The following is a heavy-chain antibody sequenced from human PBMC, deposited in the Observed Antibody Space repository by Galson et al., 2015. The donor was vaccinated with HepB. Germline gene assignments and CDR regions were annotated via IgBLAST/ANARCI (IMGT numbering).Heavy chain of an antibody. J-gene: IGHJ5*02. Sequence: SVKVSCKASGYTFTSYGISWVRQAPGQGLEWMGWISAYNGNTNYAQKLQGRVTMTTDTSTSTAYMELRSLRSDDTAVYYCARDVLHHNWNDRPWFDPWGQGTLVTVSS. CDR3: ARDVLHHNWNDRPWFDP. CDR1: GYTFTSYG. CDR2: ISAYNGNT. D-gene: IGHD1-20*01. V-gene: IGHV1-18*01.